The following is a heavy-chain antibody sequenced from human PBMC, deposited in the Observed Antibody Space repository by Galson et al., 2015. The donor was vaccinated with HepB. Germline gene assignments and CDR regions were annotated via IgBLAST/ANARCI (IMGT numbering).Heavy chain of an antibody. Sequence: RQAPGQGLEWMGGIIPIFGTANYAQKFQGRVTITADESTSTAYMELSSLRSEDTAVYYCARDRVVYGSGSYFDAFDIWGQGTVVTVSS. CDR3: ARDRVVYGSGSYFDAFDI. D-gene: IGHD3-10*01. V-gene: IGHV1-69*01. CDR2: IIPIFGTA. J-gene: IGHJ3*02.